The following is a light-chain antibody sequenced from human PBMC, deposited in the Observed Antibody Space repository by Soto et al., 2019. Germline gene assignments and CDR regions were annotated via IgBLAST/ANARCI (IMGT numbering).Light chain of an antibody. CDR1: QSVYSN. CDR2: GAS. CDR3: QQYNNWPPLT. J-gene: IGKJ4*01. V-gene: IGKV3D-15*01. Sequence: IVMTQSRATLSVSPGERATLSCRASQSVYSNLAWYQQKPGQAPRLLIFGASTRATGIPARFSGSGSGTKFTLAISSLQSEDFGVYYCQQYNNWPPLTFGGGTKVEIK.